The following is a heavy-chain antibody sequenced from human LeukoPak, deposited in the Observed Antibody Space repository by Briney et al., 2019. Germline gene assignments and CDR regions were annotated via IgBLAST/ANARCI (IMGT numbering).Heavy chain of an antibody. CDR1: GFTFSSYA. CDR3: ARDPHSSGWYYFDY. Sequence: PGRSLRLSCAASGFTFSSYAMHWVRQAPGKGLEWEAVISYDGSNKYYADSVKGRFTISRDNSKNTLYLQMNSLRAEDTAVCYCARDPHSSGWYYFDYWGQGTLVTVSS. J-gene: IGHJ4*02. V-gene: IGHV3-30*01. D-gene: IGHD6-19*01. CDR2: ISYDGSNK.